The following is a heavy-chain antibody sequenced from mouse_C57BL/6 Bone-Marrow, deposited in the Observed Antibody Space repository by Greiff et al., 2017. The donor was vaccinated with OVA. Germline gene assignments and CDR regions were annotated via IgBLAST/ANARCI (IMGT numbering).Heavy chain of an antibody. D-gene: IGHD2-4*01. CDR3: ARSYDYDAGLDY. J-gene: IGHJ4*01. CDR1: GYTFTSYW. Sequence: QVQLQQPGAELVRPGTSVKLSCKASGYTFTSYWMHWVKQRPGQGLEWIGVIDPSDSYTNYNQKFKGKATFTVDTSSSTAYMQLSSLTSEDAAVYYCARSYDYDAGLDYWGQGTSVTVSS. CDR2: IDPSDSYT. V-gene: IGHV1-59*01.